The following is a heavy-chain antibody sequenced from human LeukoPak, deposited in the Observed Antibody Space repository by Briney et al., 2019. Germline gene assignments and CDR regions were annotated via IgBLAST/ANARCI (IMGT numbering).Heavy chain of an antibody. J-gene: IGHJ4*02. V-gene: IGHV3-30*04. CDR1: GFTFSSYA. Sequence: GGSLRLSCAASGFTFSSYAMHWVHQAPGKGLEWVAVISYDGSNKYYADSVKGRFTISRDNSKNTLYLQMNSLGAEDTAVYYCARARRGYCSSTSCGSPGYWGQGTLVTVSS. CDR2: ISYDGSNK. D-gene: IGHD2-2*01. CDR3: ARARRGYCSSTSCGSPGY.